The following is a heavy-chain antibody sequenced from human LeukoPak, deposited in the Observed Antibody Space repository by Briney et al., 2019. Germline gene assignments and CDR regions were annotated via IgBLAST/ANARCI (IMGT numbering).Heavy chain of an antibody. D-gene: IGHD4-23*01. CDR1: GGTFSSYA. J-gene: IGHJ5*02. V-gene: IGHV1-69*10. CDR3: ARDNSVEDTAWWFDP. Sequence: SVKVSCKASGGTFSSYAISWVRQAPGQGLEWMGGIIPILGTANYAQKFQGRVTMTRDMSTSTDYMELSSLRSEDTAVYYCARDNSVEDTAWWFDPWGQGTLVTVSS. CDR2: IIPILGTA.